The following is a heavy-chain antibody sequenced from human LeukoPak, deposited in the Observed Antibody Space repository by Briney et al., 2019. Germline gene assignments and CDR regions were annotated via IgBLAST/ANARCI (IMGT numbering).Heavy chain of an antibody. CDR1: GFTFSSYW. CDR2: IYSGGST. V-gene: IGHV3-53*01. Sequence: GGSLRLSCAASGFTFSSYWMSWVRQAPGKGLEWVSVIYSGGSTYYADSVKGRFTISRDNSKNTLYLQMNSLRAEDTAVYYCARDSFGSGRFDYWGQGTLVTVSS. J-gene: IGHJ4*02. CDR3: ARDSFGSGRFDY. D-gene: IGHD6-19*01.